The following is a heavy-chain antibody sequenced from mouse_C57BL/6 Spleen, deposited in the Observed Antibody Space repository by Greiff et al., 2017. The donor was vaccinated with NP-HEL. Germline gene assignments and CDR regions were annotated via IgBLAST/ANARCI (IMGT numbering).Heavy chain of an antibody. CDR2: IDPSDSEA. D-gene: IGHD2-5*01. Sequence: QVQLQQPGAELVRPGSSVKLSCKASGYTFTSYWMHWVKQRPIQGLEWIGNIDPSDSEAHYNQKFKDKATLTVDKSSSTAYMQLSSLTSEDSAVYYCARSMGAYYSNCGAYWGQGTLVTVSA. CDR1: GYTFTSYW. J-gene: IGHJ3*01. V-gene: IGHV1-52*01. CDR3: ARSMGAYYSNCGAY.